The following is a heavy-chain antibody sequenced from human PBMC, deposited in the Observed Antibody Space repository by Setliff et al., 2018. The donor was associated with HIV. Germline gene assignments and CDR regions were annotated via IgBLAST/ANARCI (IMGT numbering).Heavy chain of an antibody. J-gene: IGHJ4*02. V-gene: IGHV4-4*02. D-gene: IGHD3-22*01. CDR1: GGSISDNNW. CDR2: IFHSGST. Sequence: PSETLSLTCAVSGGSISDNNWWSWVRQPPGKELEWIGEIFHSGSTNYNPSLKSRVTILVDKSNNQLSLRLSSVTAADTAVYYCARGPNLLTHYYDSSGYAVGYSDHWGQGTLVTVSS. CDR3: ARGPNLLTHYYDSSGYAVGYSDH.